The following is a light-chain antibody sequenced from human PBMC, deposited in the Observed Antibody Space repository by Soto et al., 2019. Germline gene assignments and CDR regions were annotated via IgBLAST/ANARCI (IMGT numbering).Light chain of an antibody. V-gene: IGKV3-15*01. CDR3: QHYNNWPPWT. CDR2: GAS. J-gene: IGKJ1*01. CDR1: QSISSN. Sequence: IVMTQSPATLSVSPGERVTLSCRASQSISSNLAWYQQKPGQAPRLLIYGASTRATGIPVRFSGSGSGTEFTLTISSLQSEDFAVYYCQHYNNWPPWTFGQGTKVEIK.